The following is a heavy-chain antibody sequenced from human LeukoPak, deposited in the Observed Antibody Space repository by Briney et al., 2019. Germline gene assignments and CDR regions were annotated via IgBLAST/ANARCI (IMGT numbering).Heavy chain of an antibody. D-gene: IGHD3-3*01. V-gene: IGHV5-51*01. CDR2: IYPGDSDT. CDR3: ARHETSFYLPDVFDM. CDR1: GYKFSSYW. J-gene: IGHJ3*02. Sequence: GESLKISCQGSGYKFSSYWIAWVRQMPGKGLEWMGIIYPGDSDTRYSPSFRGQVSISVDKSTNTAYLQWSSLKVSDTAMYYCARHETSFYLPDVFDMWGQGTLVTVSS.